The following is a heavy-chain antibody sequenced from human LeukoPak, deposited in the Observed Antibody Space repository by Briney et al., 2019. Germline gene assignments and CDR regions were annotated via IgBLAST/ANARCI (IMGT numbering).Heavy chain of an antibody. Sequence: GGSLRLSCATSGFTFSNAWMNWVRQAPGKGLEWVGRIRSNSDGGTIDYAAPVKGRFALSRDDSKNTLYLQMNSLQTEDTAAYYCATDFYDTTWGQGTLVTVSS. CDR2: IRSNSDGGTI. CDR1: GFTFSNAW. D-gene: IGHD3-22*01. V-gene: IGHV3-15*07. CDR3: ATDFYDTT. J-gene: IGHJ5*02.